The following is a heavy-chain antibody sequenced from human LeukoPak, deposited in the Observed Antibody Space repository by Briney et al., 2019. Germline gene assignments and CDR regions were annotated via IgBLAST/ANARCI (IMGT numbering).Heavy chain of an antibody. V-gene: IGHV3-48*02. CDR1: GFTFSGYS. CDR3: VRDRYYSFDQ. Sequence: PGGSLRLSCAASGFTFSGYSMNWVRQAPGKGLEWVSSISSSSSAIYYADSVKGRFTISTDNAKNSLYLQMNSLRDEDTAVYYCVRDRYYSFDQWGQGTVVTVPS. D-gene: IGHD1-26*01. J-gene: IGHJ4*02. CDR2: ISSSSSAI.